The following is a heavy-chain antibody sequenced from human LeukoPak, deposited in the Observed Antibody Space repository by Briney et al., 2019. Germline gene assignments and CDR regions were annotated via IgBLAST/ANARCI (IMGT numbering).Heavy chain of an antibody. CDR1: GFTFSAYA. V-gene: IGHV3-53*04. CDR2: IYSGGTT. D-gene: IGHD5-18*01. J-gene: IGHJ4*02. Sequence: GESLRLSCEASGFTFSAYAMTWVRQAPGKGLEWVSTIYSGGTTYYADFVMGRFTISRHNSRNTLYLQMNSLRAEDTAVYYCARVDTVMAYYFDLWGQGTLVTVSS. CDR3: ARVDTVMAYYFDL.